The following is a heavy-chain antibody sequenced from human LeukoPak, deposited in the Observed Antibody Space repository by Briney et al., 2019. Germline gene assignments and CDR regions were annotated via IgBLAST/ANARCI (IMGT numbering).Heavy chain of an antibody. J-gene: IGHJ4*02. Sequence: GASVKVSCKTSGYTFTDYYLHWVRQAPGQGLEWVGWIHPNTVATHYAQKFQGRLTMTRDTSISTVYMELTRLRSDDTAVYYCARDMGRDSGYDYDYWGQGTLVTASS. CDR2: IHPNTVAT. CDR1: GYTFTDYY. CDR3: ARDMGRDSGYDYDY. V-gene: IGHV1-2*02. D-gene: IGHD5-12*01.